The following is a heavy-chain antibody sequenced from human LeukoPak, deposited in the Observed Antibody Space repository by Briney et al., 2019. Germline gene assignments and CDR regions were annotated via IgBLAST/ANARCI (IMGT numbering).Heavy chain of an antibody. J-gene: IGHJ4*02. V-gene: IGHV3-48*01. CDR2: ITSSSNSI. CDR3: ARASSGYGFYSNY. D-gene: IGHD3-22*01. CDR1: GFNFSTYT. Sequence: PGGSLRLSCAASGFNFSTYTMNWVRQAPGKGLEWLSYITSSSNSIYYADSVKGRSTISRDNAKNSLYLQMDSLRAEDTAVYYCARASSGYGFYSNYWGQGTLVTVSS.